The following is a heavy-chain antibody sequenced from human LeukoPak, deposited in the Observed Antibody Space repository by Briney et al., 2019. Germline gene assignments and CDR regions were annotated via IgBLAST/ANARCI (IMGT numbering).Heavy chain of an antibody. CDR3: ARGRRSNYYGSGSYKY. J-gene: IGHJ4*02. CDR1: GGSFSGYY. Sequence: PSETLSPTCAVYGGSFSGYYWSWIRQPPGKGLEWIGEVNHSGSTNYNPSLKSRVTISVDTSKNQFSLKLSSVTAADTAVYYCARGRRSNYYGSGSYKYWGQETLVTVSS. CDR2: VNHSGST. V-gene: IGHV4-34*01. D-gene: IGHD3-10*01.